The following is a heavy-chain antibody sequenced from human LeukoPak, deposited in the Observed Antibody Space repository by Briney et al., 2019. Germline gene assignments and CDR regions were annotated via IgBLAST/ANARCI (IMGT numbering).Heavy chain of an antibody. V-gene: IGHV3-11*01. CDR1: GFTFSDSY. CDR3: AKEGGDWGEGYFDY. D-gene: IGHD7-27*01. J-gene: IGHJ4*02. Sequence: GGSLRLSCAASGFTFSDSYMSWIRQVPGKGLEWISYISSSGGTIYYADSVKGRFTISRDNAKNSLYLQMNSLRAEDTAVYYCAKEGGDWGEGYFDYWGQGALVTVSS. CDR2: ISSSGGTI.